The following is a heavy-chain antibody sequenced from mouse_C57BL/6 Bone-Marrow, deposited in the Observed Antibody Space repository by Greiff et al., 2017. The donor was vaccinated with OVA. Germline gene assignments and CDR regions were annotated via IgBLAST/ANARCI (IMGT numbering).Heavy chain of an antibody. V-gene: IGHV5-4*01. CDR2: ISDGGSYT. D-gene: IGHD1-1*01. J-gene: IGHJ2*01. CDR1: GFTFSSYA. CDR3: ARVGSSPWYFDY. Sequence: DVQLVESGGGLVKPGGSLKLSCAASGFTFSSYAMSWVRQTPEKRLEWVATISDGGSYTYYPDNVKGRFTISRDNAKNNLYLQMSHLKSEDTAMYYCARVGSSPWYFDYWGQGTTLTVSS.